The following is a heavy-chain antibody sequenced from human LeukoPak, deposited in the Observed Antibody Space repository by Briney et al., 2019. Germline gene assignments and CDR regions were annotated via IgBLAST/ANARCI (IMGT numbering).Heavy chain of an antibody. CDR3: ARDLESYCSSTSCSLLSYMGV. CDR1: GYTFTSYG. J-gene: IGHJ6*03. D-gene: IGHD2-2*01. CDR2: ISAYNGNT. Sequence: GASVKVSCKASGYTFTSYGISWVRQAPGQGLEWMGWISAYNGNTNYAQKLQGRVTMTTDTSTSTAYMELRSLRSDDTAVYYCARDLESYCSSTSCSLLSYMGVWGKGTTVTVSS. V-gene: IGHV1-18*01.